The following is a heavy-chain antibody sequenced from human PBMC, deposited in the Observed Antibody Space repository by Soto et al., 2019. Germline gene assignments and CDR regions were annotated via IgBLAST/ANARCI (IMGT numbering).Heavy chain of an antibody. Sequence: GESLEISCKGSGYTFTSYWIAWVRQMPGKGLEWMGNIYPGNSDTRYSPSFQGQVGISADKSISTAYLQWSSLNASDTAMYYCARPDGSALYYFDYWGQGTLVTVSS. D-gene: IGHD6-25*01. CDR2: IYPGNSDT. CDR1: GYTFTSYW. V-gene: IGHV5-51*01. CDR3: ARPDGSALYYFDY. J-gene: IGHJ4*02.